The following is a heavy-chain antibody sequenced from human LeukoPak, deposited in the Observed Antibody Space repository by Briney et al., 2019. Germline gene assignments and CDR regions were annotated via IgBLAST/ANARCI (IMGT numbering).Heavy chain of an antibody. CDR2: INYSGSA. CDR3: ARGESKRYSGYDYYVMDV. CDR1: GGSISRYY. Sequence: PSETLSLTCTVSGGSISRYYWSWIRQPPGKGLEWIGYINYSGSANYNPSLKRRVTISVDTSKNQFSLKVSSVTAADTAVYYCARGESKRYSGYDYYVMDVWGQGTTVTVSS. J-gene: IGHJ6*02. D-gene: IGHD5-12*01. V-gene: IGHV4-59*01.